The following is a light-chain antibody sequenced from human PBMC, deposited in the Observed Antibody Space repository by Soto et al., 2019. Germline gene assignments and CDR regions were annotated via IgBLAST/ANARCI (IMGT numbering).Light chain of an antibody. V-gene: IGKV3-11*01. CDR1: QNVRSY. J-gene: IGKJ2*01. CDR3: QQRSDWYT. Sequence: EIVLTQSPATLSLSPGERATLSCRASQNVRSYLAWYQQKPGQAPRLLIYDASNRATGIPARFSGSGSGTDFNLTISSLEPEDFAVYYCQQRSDWYTFGQGTKLEIK. CDR2: DAS.